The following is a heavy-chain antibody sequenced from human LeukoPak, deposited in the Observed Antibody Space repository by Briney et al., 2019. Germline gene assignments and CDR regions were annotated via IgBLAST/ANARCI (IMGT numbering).Heavy chain of an antibody. CDR2: ISSSGSTI. J-gene: IGHJ4*02. CDR1: GFTFSDYY. Sequence: GGSLRLSCAASGFTFSDYYMSWVRQAPGKGLEWVSYISSSGSTIYYADSVKGRFTISRDNAKNSLYLQMNSLRAEDTAVYCCAREIDSGFGSYWGQGTLVTASS. CDR3: AREIDSGFGSY. V-gene: IGHV3-11*01. D-gene: IGHD5-12*01.